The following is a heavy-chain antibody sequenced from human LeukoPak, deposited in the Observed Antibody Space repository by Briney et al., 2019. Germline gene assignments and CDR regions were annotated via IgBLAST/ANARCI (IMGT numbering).Heavy chain of an antibody. D-gene: IGHD2-15*01. CDR1: GFTFSSYW. CDR3: ARGYCDGGSCYDY. V-gene: IGHV3-74*01. CDR2: INTDGSST. Sequence: GGSLRLSCAASGFTFSSYWMHWVRQAPGKGLVWVSHINTDGSSTSYADSVKGRFTISRDNAKNTLYLQMNSLRAEDTAVYYCARGYCDGGSCYDYWGQGPLVTVSS. J-gene: IGHJ4*02.